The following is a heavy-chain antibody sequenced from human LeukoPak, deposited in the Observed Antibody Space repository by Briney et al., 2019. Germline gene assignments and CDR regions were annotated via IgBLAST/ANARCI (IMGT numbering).Heavy chain of an antibody. CDR3: ARAVAVGTYYYYGMDV. J-gene: IGHJ6*02. CDR1: GGSISSYY. V-gene: IGHV4-59*01. Sequence: SETLSLTCTVSGGSISSYYWSWIRQPPGKGLEWIGYIYYSGSTNYNPSLKSRVTISVDTSKNQFSLKLSSVTAADTAVYYCARAVAVGTYYYYGMDVWGQGTTVTVSS. D-gene: IGHD6-19*01. CDR2: IYYSGST.